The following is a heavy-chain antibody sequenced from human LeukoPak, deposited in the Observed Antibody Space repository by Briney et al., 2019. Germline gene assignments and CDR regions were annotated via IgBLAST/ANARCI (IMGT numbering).Heavy chain of an antibody. D-gene: IGHD1-26*01. CDR1: GGSITNYY. Sequence: SETLSLTCTVSGGSITNYYWNWIRQPAGKGLEWIGRIYTSGSTNYNPSLKSRVTMSVDTSKNQFSLQLNSVTPEDTAVYYCAGGSYHYFDSWGQGTFVTVSS. V-gene: IGHV4-4*07. J-gene: IGHJ4*02. CDR3: AGGSYHYFDS. CDR2: IYTSGST.